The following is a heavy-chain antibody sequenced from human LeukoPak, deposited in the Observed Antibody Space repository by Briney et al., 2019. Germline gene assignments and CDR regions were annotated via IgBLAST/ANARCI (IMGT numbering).Heavy chain of an antibody. Sequence: VASVKVSCKASGYTFTGYYMHWVRQAPGQGLEWMGWINPNSGGTNYAQKFQGRVTMTRDTSITTAYMELSRLRSDDTAVYYCARLPYCSSTSCYLPPDDYYYYGMDVWGHGTPVTLSS. J-gene: IGHJ6*02. V-gene: IGHV1-2*02. CDR2: INPNSGGT. D-gene: IGHD2-2*01. CDR1: GYTFTGYY. CDR3: ARLPYCSSTSCYLPPDDYYYYGMDV.